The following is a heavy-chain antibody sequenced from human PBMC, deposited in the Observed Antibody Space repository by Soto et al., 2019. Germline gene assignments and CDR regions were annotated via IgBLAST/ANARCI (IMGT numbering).Heavy chain of an antibody. CDR1: GFTFDDYA. V-gene: IGHV3-9*01. J-gene: IGHJ6*02. CDR2: ISWNSGSI. D-gene: IGHD6-19*01. Sequence: EVQLVESGGGLVQPGRSLRLSCAASGFTFDDYAMHWVRQAPGKGLEWVSGISWNSGSIGYADSVKGRFTISRDNAKNSLYLQMNSLRAEDTALYYCAKDIQDRGCGMDVWGQGTTVTVSS. CDR3: AKDIQDRGCGMDV.